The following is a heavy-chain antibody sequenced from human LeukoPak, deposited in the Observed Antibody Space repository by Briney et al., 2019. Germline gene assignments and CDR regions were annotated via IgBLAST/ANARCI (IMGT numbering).Heavy chain of an antibody. V-gene: IGHV6-1*01. CDR3: ARVIEGGCTNGVCSNYYMDV. J-gene: IGHJ6*03. Sequence: SQTLSLTCAISGDSVSSNSAAWNWIRQSPSRGLEWLGRTYYRSKWYNDYAVSVKSRITINPDTSKNQFSLQLNSVTPEDTAVYYCARVIEGGCTNGVCSNYYMDVWGKGTTVTVSS. D-gene: IGHD2-8*01. CDR2: TYYRSKWYN. CDR1: GDSVSSNSAA.